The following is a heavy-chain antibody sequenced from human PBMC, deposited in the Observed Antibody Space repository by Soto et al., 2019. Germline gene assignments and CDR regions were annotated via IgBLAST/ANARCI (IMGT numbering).Heavy chain of an antibody. J-gene: IGHJ4*02. Sequence: QVQLVQSGAEVKRPGSSVKVSCKASGDTFTFYSINWVRQAPGLGLEWMGRINPILSMSNYAQRFQGRVTTTAAKSTRTAYMELSRLRSEDTAIYSCASSCGPGYRAFDYWGQGALVTVSS. CDR2: INPILSMS. CDR1: GDTFTFYS. CDR3: ASSCGPGYRAFDY. V-gene: IGHV1-69*02. D-gene: IGHD2-15*01.